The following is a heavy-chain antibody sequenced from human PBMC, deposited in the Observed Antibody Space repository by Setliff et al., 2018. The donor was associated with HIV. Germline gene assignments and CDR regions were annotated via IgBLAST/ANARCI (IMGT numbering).Heavy chain of an antibody. Sequence: GGSLRLSCETSGFSLSDHSMHWVRQAPGKGLEWVSYISSSSGTTYYADSVKGRFTISRDDSKNTLYLQMNSLRAEDTAVYYCAKDKGQKYADYWGQGTVVTVSS. CDR1: GFSLSDHS. J-gene: IGHJ4*02. V-gene: IGHV3-48*01. CDR3: AKDKGQKYADY. D-gene: IGHD3-10*01. CDR2: ISSSSGTT.